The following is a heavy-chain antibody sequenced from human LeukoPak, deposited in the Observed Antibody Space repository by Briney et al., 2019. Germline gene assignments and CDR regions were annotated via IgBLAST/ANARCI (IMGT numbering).Heavy chain of an antibody. Sequence: GGSLRLSCAASGFTFSSYGMSWVRQAPGKGLEWVSAISGSGGSTYYADSVKGRFTISRDTSRSTLYLQMNSLRAEDAAVYYCAKAPVTSCRGAFCYPFDYWGQGTLVTVSS. CDR3: AKAPVTSCRGAFCYPFDY. J-gene: IGHJ4*02. D-gene: IGHD2-15*01. CDR2: ISGSGGST. V-gene: IGHV3-23*01. CDR1: GFTFSSYG.